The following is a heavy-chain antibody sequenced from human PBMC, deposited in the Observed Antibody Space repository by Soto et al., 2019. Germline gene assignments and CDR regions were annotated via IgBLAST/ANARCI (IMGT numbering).Heavy chain of an antibody. CDR3: ARDDYYDSSGYFTSPFDY. V-gene: IGHV3-21*01. Sequence: GGSLRLSCAASGFTFSIYSMNWVRQAPGKGLEWVSSISSSSSYIYYADSVKGRFTISRDNAKNSLYLQMNSLRAEDTAVYYCARDDYYDSSGYFTSPFDYWGQGTLVTVSS. J-gene: IGHJ4*02. D-gene: IGHD3-22*01. CDR2: ISSSSSYI. CDR1: GFTFSIYS.